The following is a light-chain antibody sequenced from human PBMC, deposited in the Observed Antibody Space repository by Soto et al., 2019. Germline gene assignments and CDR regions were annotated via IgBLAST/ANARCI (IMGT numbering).Light chain of an antibody. CDR1: QGIRNY. CDR3: QKYSSVPV. Sequence: DIQMTQSPTSLSASVGDRVTITCRASQGIRNYVAWYQQIPGKAPKLLIYAASTLQSGVPSRISGSGSGTDFTPTINVLQHDDVATYSCQKYSSVPVFGPGTKVEIK. V-gene: IGKV1-27*01. J-gene: IGKJ3*01. CDR2: AAS.